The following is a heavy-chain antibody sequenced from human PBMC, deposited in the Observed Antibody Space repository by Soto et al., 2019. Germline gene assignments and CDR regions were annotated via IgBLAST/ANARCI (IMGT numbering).Heavy chain of an antibody. CDR2: INHSGST. V-gene: IGHV4-34*01. Sequence: QVQLQQWGAGLLKPSENLSLTCAVYGGSFSGYYWSWIRQPPGKGLEWIGEINHSGSTNYNPSLKSRVTISVDTSKNQFSLKLSSVTAADTAVYYCARGKVTPLGYCSSTSCYAGSRFDPWGQGTLVTVSS. J-gene: IGHJ5*02. D-gene: IGHD2-2*01. CDR1: GGSFSGYY. CDR3: ARGKVTPLGYCSSTSCYAGSRFDP.